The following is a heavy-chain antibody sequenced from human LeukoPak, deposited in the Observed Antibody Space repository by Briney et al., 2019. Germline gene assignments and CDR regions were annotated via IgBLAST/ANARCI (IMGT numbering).Heavy chain of an antibody. Sequence: GGSLRLSCAASGFTFSSYWMHWVRQTPGKGLVWVSRLISDGSSASYADSVKGRFTISRDNTKNILYLQMNSLRAEDTAVYYCVRDSRYCPDVWGQGTTVTVSS. CDR3: VRDSRYCPDV. D-gene: IGHD2-8*02. CDR1: GFTFSSYW. V-gene: IGHV3-74*01. J-gene: IGHJ6*02. CDR2: LISDGSSA.